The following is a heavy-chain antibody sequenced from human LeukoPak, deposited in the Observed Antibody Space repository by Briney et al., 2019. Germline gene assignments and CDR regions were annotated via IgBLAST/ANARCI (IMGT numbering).Heavy chain of an antibody. J-gene: IGHJ3*02. D-gene: IGHD3-10*02. V-gene: IGHV3-23*01. CDR3: AKCSAGYYNDAFDI. CDR2: ISGGGAKR. Sequence: GGSLRLSCAASGFTFDNYAMNWVRQAPGKGLEWVSYISGGGAKRHYSDSVKGRFTISRDNPKNTLYLQINNLRAEDTAMNYCAKCSAGYYNDAFDIWGRGTMVTVSS. CDR1: GFTFDNYA.